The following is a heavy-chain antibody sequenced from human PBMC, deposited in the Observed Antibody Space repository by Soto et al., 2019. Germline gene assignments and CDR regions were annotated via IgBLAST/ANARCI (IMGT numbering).Heavy chain of an antibody. Sequence: SELRWFTRTVAEGSTTTYYGCWIRQTQWKGPEWIGYIYNSESTNYNPSLKSRVTISVDTSQNHFSLKLSSVTAADTAVYYCARGAKGSWSDYWGQGTLVTVSS. CDR3: ARGAKGSWSDY. D-gene: IGHD6-6*01. J-gene: IGHJ4*02. V-gene: IGHV4-59*01. CDR2: IYNSEST. CDR1: EGSTTTYY.